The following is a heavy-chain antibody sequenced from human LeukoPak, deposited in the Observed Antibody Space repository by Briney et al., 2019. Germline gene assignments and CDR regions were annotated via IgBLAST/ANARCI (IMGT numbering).Heavy chain of an antibody. CDR1: GGSISSYY. J-gene: IGHJ5*02. Sequence: PSETLSLTCAVSGGSISSYYWSWIRQPAGKGLEWIGRIYTSGSTNYNPSLKSRVTMSVDTSKNQFSLKLSSVTAADTAVYYCAKDARLSPMLDPWGQGTLVTVSS. CDR2: IYTSGST. D-gene: IGHD2-2*01. V-gene: IGHV4-4*07. CDR3: AKDARLSPMLDP.